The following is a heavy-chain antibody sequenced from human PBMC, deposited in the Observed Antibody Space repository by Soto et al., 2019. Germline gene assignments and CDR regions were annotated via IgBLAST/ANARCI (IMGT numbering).Heavy chain of an antibody. J-gene: IGHJ6*02. CDR2: VHPSGST. Sequence: SETLSLTCAVFSASLGDHCWAWIRQSPDKGLEWIGEVHPSGSTDYNPSHNPSLESRLTMSVDTSNNQFSLKLSSVTAADSAVYYCARHGRNTMIAQLRHYAMDVWGQGATVTVSS. CDR1: SASLGDHC. D-gene: IGHD3-22*01. V-gene: IGHV4-34*01. CDR3: ARHGRNTMIAQLRHYAMDV.